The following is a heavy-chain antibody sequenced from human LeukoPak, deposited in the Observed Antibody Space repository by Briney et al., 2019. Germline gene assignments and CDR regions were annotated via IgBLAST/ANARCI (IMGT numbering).Heavy chain of an antibody. J-gene: IGHJ4*02. Sequence: GASVKVSCKASGYTFTGYYMHWVRQAPGQGLEWMGWINPNSGGTNYAQKFQGRVTMTRDTSISTAYMELSRLRSDDTAVYYCARGITIFGVVINGPPDYWGQGTLVTVSS. D-gene: IGHD3-3*01. CDR1: GYTFTGYY. CDR2: INPNSGGT. V-gene: IGHV1-2*02. CDR3: ARGITIFGVVINGPPDY.